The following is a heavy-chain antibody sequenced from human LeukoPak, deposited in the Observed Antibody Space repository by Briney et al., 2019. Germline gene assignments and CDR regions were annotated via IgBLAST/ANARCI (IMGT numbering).Heavy chain of an antibody. CDR3: ARIFKWFGELPFRGYYYYMDV. V-gene: IGHV3-48*01. J-gene: IGHJ6*03. Sequence: GGSLRLSWAASGFTFSSYSMNWVRQAPEKGLEWVSYISSSSSTIYYADSVKGRFTISRDNAKNSLYLQMNSLRAEDTAVYYCARIFKWFGELPFRGYYYYMDVWGKGTTVTVSS. CDR2: ISSSSSTI. CDR1: GFTFSSYS. D-gene: IGHD3-10*01.